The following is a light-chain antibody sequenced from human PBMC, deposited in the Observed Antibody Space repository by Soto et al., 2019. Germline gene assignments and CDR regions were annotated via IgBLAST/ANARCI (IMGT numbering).Light chain of an antibody. CDR1: SPNIGAGYD. V-gene: IGLV1-40*01. CDR3: QSYDSSLSGAWV. J-gene: IGLJ1*01. Sequence: QSVLTQPPSVSGAPGQRVTISCTGSSPNIGAGYDVHWYQQLPGTAPKLLIYGNSNRPSGVPDRFSGSKSGTSASLAITGLQAEDEADYYWQSYDSSLSGAWVFGTGTKVTVL. CDR2: GNS.